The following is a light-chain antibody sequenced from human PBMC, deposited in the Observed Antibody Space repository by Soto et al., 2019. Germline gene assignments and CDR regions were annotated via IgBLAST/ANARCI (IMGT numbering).Light chain of an antibody. V-gene: IGKV3-20*01. Sequence: EIVLTQSPGTLSLSPGERATLSCRASQSVSSSYLAWYQQKPGQAPRLLIYAASSSATGIPDRFSGSGSESDLTLTISIREPEDFAVYYCHQYGSSPPMYTFGLGTKLEIK. CDR3: HQYGSSPPMYT. J-gene: IGKJ2*01. CDR1: QSVSSSY. CDR2: AAS.